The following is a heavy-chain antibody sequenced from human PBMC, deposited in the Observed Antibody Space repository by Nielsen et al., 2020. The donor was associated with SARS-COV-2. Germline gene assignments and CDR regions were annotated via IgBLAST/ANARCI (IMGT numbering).Heavy chain of an antibody. J-gene: IGHJ3*02. CDR3: ARESVTGTDAFDI. CDR1: GFTFSSYA. CDR2: ISYDGSNK. D-gene: IGHD6-19*01. Sequence: SCAASGFTFSSYAMHWVRQAPGKGLEWVAVISYDGSNKYYADSVKGRFTISRDNSKNTLYLQMNSLRAEDTAVYYCARESVTGTDAFDIWGQGTVVTVSS. V-gene: IGHV3-30*04.